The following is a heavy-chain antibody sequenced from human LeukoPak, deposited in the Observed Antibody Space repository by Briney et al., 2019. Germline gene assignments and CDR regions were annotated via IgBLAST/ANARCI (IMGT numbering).Heavy chain of an antibody. CDR3: ARDAKMATIPYYYYYYMDV. V-gene: IGHV1-2*02. CDR2: INPNSGGT. D-gene: IGHD5-24*01. Sequence: ASVKVSCKASGYTFTGYYMHWVRQAPGQGLEWMGWINPNSGGTNYAQKFQGRVTMTRDTSISTAYMELSRLRSDDTAVYYCARDAKMATIPYYYYYYMDVWGKGTTVTVSS. CDR1: GYTFTGYY. J-gene: IGHJ6*03.